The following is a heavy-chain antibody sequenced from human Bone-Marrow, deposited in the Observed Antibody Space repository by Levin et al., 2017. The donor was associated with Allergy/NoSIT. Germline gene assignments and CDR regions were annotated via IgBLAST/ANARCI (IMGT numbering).Heavy chain of an antibody. D-gene: IGHD3-22*01. J-gene: IGHJ3*02. CDR2: ISGSGGST. CDR1: GFTFSSYA. Sequence: GGSLRLSCAASGFTFSSYAMSWVRQAPGKGLEWVSAISGSGGSTYYADSVKGRFTISRDNSKNTLYLQMNSLRAEDTAVYYCANHAEGAYYDSRREAFDIWGQGTMVTVSS. CDR3: ANHAEGAYYDSRREAFDI. V-gene: IGHV3-23*01.